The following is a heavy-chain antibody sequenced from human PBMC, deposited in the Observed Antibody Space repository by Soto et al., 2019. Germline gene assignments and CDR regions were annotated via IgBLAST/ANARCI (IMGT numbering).Heavy chain of an antibody. J-gene: IGHJ5*02. Sequence: QVQLQESGPGLVKPSQTLSLTCTVSGGSISSGDYYWSWIRQPPGKGLEWIGYIYYSGSTYYNPSLQLRDTISVDASKNQFSLKRSSVTAADTAVYYCARGRITMVRGVIISSAWFDPWGQGTLVTVSS. CDR2: IYYSGST. CDR1: GGSISSGDYY. V-gene: IGHV4-30-4*01. CDR3: ARGRITMVRGVIISSAWFDP. D-gene: IGHD3-10*01.